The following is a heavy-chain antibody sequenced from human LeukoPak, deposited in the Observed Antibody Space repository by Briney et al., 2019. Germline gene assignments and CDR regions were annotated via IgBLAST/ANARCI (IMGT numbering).Heavy chain of an antibody. V-gene: IGHV1-69*13. Sequence: SVKVSCKASGGTFSSYAISWVRQAPGQGLEWMGGIIPIFGTANYAQKFQGRVTITADESTSTAYMELSSLRSEDTAVYHCARLHPVQGYRESGYYYYYGMDVWGKGTTVTVSS. CDR3: ARLHPVQGYRESGYYYYYGMDV. D-gene: IGHD5-18*01. CDR1: GGTFSSYA. J-gene: IGHJ6*04. CDR2: IIPIFGTA.